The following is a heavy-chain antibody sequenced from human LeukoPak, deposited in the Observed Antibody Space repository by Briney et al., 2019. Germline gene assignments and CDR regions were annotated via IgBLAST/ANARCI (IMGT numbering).Heavy chain of an antibody. V-gene: IGHV1-69*05. J-gene: IGHJ4*02. CDR3: ARDRGSYYRSGSYYGIFDY. Sequence: SVKVSCKASGGTFSSYAISWVRQAPGQGLEWMGGIIPIFGTANYAQKFQGRVTITTDESTSTAYMELSSLRSEDTAVYYCARDRGSYYRSGSYYGIFDYWGQRTLVTVSS. CDR1: GGTFSSYA. D-gene: IGHD3-10*01. CDR2: IIPIFGTA.